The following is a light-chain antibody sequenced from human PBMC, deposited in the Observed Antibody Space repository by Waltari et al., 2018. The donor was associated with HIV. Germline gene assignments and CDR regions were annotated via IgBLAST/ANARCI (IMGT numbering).Light chain of an antibody. CDR3: AAWDDTLKVYV. J-gene: IGLJ1*01. CDR1: GTNIRSDY. Sequence: QSVLALPPSLPVNLAQRVTTPCPGRGTNIRSDYPNWYQQLPVTAPRVLIYNDDQRSSGVPARFSGSKAGTTASLAISGLQSEDEADYYCAAWDDTLKVYVFGTGTKVTVL. CDR2: NDD. V-gene: IGLV1-44*01.